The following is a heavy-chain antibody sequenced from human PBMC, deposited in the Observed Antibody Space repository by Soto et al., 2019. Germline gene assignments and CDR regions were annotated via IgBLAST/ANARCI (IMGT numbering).Heavy chain of an antibody. CDR3: ASDGGYYYVLYYFDH. D-gene: IGHD3-22*01. Sequence: PGGSLTLSCAASGFSFSSYALHWVRQAPGQGLEWVSVISYDGSNRYYADSVKGRLTISRDNSNNTLYLQMNTLRAEDTAVYYCASDGGYYYVLYYFDHWGQGTLVTVSS. J-gene: IGHJ4*02. V-gene: IGHV3-30-3*01. CDR1: GFSFSSYA. CDR2: ISYDGSNR.